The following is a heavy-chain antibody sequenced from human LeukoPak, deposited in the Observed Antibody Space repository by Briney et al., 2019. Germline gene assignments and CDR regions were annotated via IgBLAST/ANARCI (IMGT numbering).Heavy chain of an antibody. Sequence: GGSLRLSCAASGFGFSNFWMSWVRQAPGKGPEWVANIKEDGSLKNYVDSVEGRFTVSRDNAKNTLYLQMNSLRLEDTAVYYCVKDWAPASMQAAPFDCWGQGTLVTVSS. CDR2: IKEDGSLK. CDR3: VKDWAPASMQAAPFDC. V-gene: IGHV3-7*01. CDR1: GFGFSNFW. D-gene: IGHD2/OR15-2a*01. J-gene: IGHJ4*02.